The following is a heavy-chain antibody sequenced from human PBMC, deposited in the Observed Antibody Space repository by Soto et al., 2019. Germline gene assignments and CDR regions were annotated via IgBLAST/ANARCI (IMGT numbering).Heavy chain of an antibody. J-gene: IGHJ5*02. V-gene: IGHV4-34*01. CDR1: CGSFHGYY. CDR3: ARVGKGAYDFWSGYSHNWFDP. Sequence: PSGTLSLTCAFYCGSFHGYYWGWIPPPPGEGAECIGEINHSGSTNYNPSLKSRVTISVDTSKNQFSLKLSSVTAADTAVYYCARVGKGAYDFWSGYSHNWFDPWGQGTLVTVSS. D-gene: IGHD3-3*01. CDR2: INHSGST.